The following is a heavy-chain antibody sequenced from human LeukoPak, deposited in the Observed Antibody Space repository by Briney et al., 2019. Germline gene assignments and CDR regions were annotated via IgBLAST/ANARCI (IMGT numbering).Heavy chain of an antibody. D-gene: IGHD7-27*01. J-gene: IGHJ4*02. Sequence: GGSLRLSYAASGFTFSSYWMHWVRQAPGKGLVWVSRINSDGSSTSYADSVKGRFTISRGNAKNTLYLQMNSLRAEDTAVYYCAITVTGGIDYWGQGTLVTVSS. CDR1: GFTFSSYW. CDR2: INSDGSST. V-gene: IGHV3-74*01. CDR3: AITVTGGIDY.